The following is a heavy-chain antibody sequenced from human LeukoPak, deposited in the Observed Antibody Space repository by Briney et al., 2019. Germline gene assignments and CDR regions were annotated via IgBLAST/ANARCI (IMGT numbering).Heavy chain of an antibody. J-gene: IGHJ4*02. CDR2: IYYNGSP. Sequence: SETLSLTCTVSGDSVSTYYWSWIRQPPGKRLEWIGNIYYNGSPNYNPSLKGRVTISIDRSKNQFSLKLSSVTAADTAVYFCARDRRAAGSIFDFWGQGTLVTVSS. D-gene: IGHD6-13*01. CDR1: GDSVSTYY. V-gene: IGHV4-59*02. CDR3: ARDRRAAGSIFDF.